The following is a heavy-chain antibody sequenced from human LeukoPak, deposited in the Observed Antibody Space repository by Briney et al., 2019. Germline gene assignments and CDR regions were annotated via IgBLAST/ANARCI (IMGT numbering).Heavy chain of an antibody. CDR1: GGSISSSSYY. V-gene: IGHV4-39*07. D-gene: IGHD5-18*01. CDR2: IYYSGST. J-gene: IGHJ4*02. Sequence: SETLSLTCTVSGGSISSSSYYWGWIRQPPGKGLEWIGSIYYSGSTNYNPSLKSRVTISVDTSKNLFSLKLSSVTAADTAVYYCARLGYSYGLQTFDYWGQGTLVTVSS. CDR3: ARLGYSYGLQTFDY.